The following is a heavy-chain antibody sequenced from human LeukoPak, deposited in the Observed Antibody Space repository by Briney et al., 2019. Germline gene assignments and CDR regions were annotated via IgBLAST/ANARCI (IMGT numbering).Heavy chain of an antibody. CDR1: GYSFTSYW. J-gene: IGHJ4*02. V-gene: IGHV5-51*01. Sequence: GESLKISCKGSGYSFTSYWIGWVRQMPGKGLEWMGIIYPGDSDTRYSPSFQGQVTISADKSISTAYLQWSSLKASDTAMYYCARLPPHYYDSSGSYPPFDYWGLGTLVTVSS. D-gene: IGHD3-22*01. CDR2: IYPGDSDT. CDR3: ARLPPHYYDSSGSYPPFDY.